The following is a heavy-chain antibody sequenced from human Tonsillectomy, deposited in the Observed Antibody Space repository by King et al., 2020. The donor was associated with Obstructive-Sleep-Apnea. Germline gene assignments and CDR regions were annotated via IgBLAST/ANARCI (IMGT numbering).Heavy chain of an antibody. J-gene: IGHJ4*02. CDR1: GGSISSSSYY. CDR3: ARTSGASVVRGAFDY. Sequence: QLQESGPGLVKPSETLSLTCTVSGGSISSSSYYWGWIRQPPGKGLAWIGCIYYIGSTYNNQSLKGRVTISVETSNNQFSLKLSSVTAADTAVYYCARTSGASVVRGAFDYWGQGTLVTVSS. D-gene: IGHD3-10*01. CDR2: IYYIGST. V-gene: IGHV4-39*07.